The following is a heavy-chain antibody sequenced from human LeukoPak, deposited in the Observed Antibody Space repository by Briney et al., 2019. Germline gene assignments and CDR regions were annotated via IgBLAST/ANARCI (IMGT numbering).Heavy chain of an antibody. CDR2: IIPIFGTA. D-gene: IGHD1-14*01. V-gene: IGHV1-69*05. CDR3: ARFRGVITSNSWFDP. J-gene: IGHJ5*02. Sequence: GASVKVSCKASGGTFSSYAISWVRQAPGQGLEWMGGIIPIFGTANYAQKFQGRVTITTDESTSTAYMELSSLRSEETGVSYCARFRGVITSNSWFDPWGQGTLVTVSS. CDR1: GGTFSSYA.